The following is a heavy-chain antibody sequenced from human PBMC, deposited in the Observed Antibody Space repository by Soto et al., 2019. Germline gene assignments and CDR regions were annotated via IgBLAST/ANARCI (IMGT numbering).Heavy chain of an antibody. J-gene: IGHJ4*02. CDR3: ARGLIVVKMGFDY. CDR1: GGSISIYY. V-gene: IGHV4-59*01. Sequence: SETLSLTCTVSGGSISIYYWSLIRQPPGKGLEWIGYIYYSGSTNYNPSLKSRVTISVDTSKNQFSLKLSSVTAADTAVYYCARGLIVVKMGFDYWAQGTRVTVSS. CDR2: IYYSGST. D-gene: IGHD5-12*01.